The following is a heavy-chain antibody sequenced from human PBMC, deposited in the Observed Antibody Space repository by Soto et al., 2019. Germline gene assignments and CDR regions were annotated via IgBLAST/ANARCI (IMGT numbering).Heavy chain of an antibody. D-gene: IGHD2-21*01. J-gene: IGHJ5*02. CDR1: GAALNSGNYY. Sequence: SETLSLTCIVSGAALNSGNYYWSWIRQVPGKGLEWIGHIYVTGAVDYNPSLRDRITISQDTSERQFSLNLRLVTAADTAVYYCERIRIATNKYKWFDPWGQGTLVTVYS. CDR3: ERIRIATNKYKWFDP. CDR2: IYVTGAV. V-gene: IGHV4-31*03.